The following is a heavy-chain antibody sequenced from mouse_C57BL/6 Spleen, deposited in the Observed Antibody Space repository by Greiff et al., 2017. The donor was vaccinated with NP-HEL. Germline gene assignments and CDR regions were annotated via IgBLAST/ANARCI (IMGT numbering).Heavy chain of an antibody. CDR3: ARPIYYDYDVDYYAMDY. Sequence: VQLQQSGPVLVKPGASVKMSCKASGYTFTAYYMNWVKQSPGKSLEWIGVINPSNGGTSYNQNFKGKATLTVDKSSSTAYMELNSLTSEDSAVYYCARPIYYDYDVDYYAMDYWGQGTSVTVAS. CDR1: GYTFTAYY. CDR2: INPSNGGT. V-gene: IGHV1-19*01. J-gene: IGHJ4*01. D-gene: IGHD2-4*01.